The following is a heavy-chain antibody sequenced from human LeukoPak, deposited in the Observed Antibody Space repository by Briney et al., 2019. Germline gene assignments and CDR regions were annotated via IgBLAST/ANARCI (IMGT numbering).Heavy chain of an antibody. CDR2: ISSSGSTI. V-gene: IGHV3-48*03. CDR3: AKALTTRNRGVC. J-gene: IGHJ4*02. CDR1: GFTFSSYE. D-gene: IGHD5/OR15-5a*01. Sequence: GGSLRLSCAASGFTFSSYEMNWVRQAPGKGLEWVSYISSSGSTIYYADSVKGRFTISRDNSKNTLYLQMNSLRAEDTAVYYCAKALTTRNRGVCWGQGTLVTVSS.